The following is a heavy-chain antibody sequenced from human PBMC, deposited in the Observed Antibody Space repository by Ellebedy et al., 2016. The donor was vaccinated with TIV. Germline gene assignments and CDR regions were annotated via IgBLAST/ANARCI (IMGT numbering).Heavy chain of an antibody. D-gene: IGHD3-10*01. J-gene: IGHJ3*02. Sequence: KFQGRVTITRDTSASTAYMELSSLRSEDTAVYYCARDWSGAYAFDIWGQGTMVTVSS. V-gene: IGHV1-3*01. CDR3: ARDWSGAYAFDI.